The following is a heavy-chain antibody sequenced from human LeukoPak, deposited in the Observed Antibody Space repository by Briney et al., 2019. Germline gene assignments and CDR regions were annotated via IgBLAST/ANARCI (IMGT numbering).Heavy chain of an antibody. J-gene: IGHJ4*02. D-gene: IGHD5-18*01. CDR2: ISAYNGNT. CDR3: ARDTGYSYGYVPDY. CDR1: GYTFTSYG. V-gene: IGHV1-18*01. Sequence: VASVKVSCKASGYTFTSYGISWVRQAPGQGLEWMGWISAYNGNTNYAQKLQGRVTMTTDTSTSTAYMEPRSLRSDDTAVYYCARDTGYSYGYVPDYWGQGTLVTVPS.